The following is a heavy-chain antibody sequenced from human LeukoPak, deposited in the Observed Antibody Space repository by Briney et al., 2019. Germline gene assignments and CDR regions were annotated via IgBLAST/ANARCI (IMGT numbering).Heavy chain of an antibody. CDR1: GFTFSSYS. CDR3: ARPPEEQWFSDY. V-gene: IGHV3-21*01. CDR2: ISSSSSYI. Sequence: GGSLRLSCAASGFTFSSYSMNWGRQAPGKGLEWVSSISSSSSYIYYADSVKGRFTISRDNAKNSLYLQMNSLRAEDTAVYYCARPPEEQWFSDYWGQGTLVTVSS. D-gene: IGHD6-19*01. J-gene: IGHJ4*02.